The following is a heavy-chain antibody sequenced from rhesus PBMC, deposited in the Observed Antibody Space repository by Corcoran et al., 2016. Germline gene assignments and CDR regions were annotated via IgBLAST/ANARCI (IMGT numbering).Heavy chain of an antibody. V-gene: IGHV3-178*01. J-gene: IGHJ6*01. Sequence: EVQMVESGGGLAKPGGSLRLSGADSGFTLSYHHMDWVRQAHGKGLDWVSLITNGAGSTSYSDSVKVRFTISRETAKNTLYLQMDGLRADDTAVYYCARETSGGGLNSWGQGVVVTVSS. CDR1: GFTLSYHH. CDR3: ARETSGGGLNS. CDR2: ITNGAGST.